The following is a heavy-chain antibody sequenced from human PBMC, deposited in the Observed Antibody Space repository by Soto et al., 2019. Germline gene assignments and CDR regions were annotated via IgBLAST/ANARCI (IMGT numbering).Heavy chain of an antibody. CDR3: ARAQDYYDSSGYINWFDP. CDR1: GYTFTSYA. CDR2: INAGNGNT. J-gene: IGHJ5*02. D-gene: IGHD3-22*01. Sequence: ASVKVSCKASGYTFTSYAMHWVRQAPGQRLEWMGWINAGNGNTKYSQKFQGRVTITRDTSASTAYMELSSLRSEDTAVYHCARAQDYYDSSGYINWFDPWGQGTLVTVSS. V-gene: IGHV1-3*01.